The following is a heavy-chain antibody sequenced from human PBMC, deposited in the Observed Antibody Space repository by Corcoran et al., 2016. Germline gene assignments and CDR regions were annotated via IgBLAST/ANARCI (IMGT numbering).Heavy chain of an antibody. Sequence: QVQLVESGGGVVQPGRSLRLSCTASGFTFSSYGMHWVRQAPGKGLEWVAVISYDGSNKYYADSVKGRFTISRDNSKNTLYLQMNSLRAEAAAVYYCAKVHSYDISGWYYYYYGMDVWGQGITVTVSS. D-gene: IGHD3-22*01. CDR3: AKVHSYDISGWYYYYYGMDV. V-gene: IGHV3-30*18. CDR2: ISYDGSNK. CDR1: GFTFSSYG. J-gene: IGHJ6*02.